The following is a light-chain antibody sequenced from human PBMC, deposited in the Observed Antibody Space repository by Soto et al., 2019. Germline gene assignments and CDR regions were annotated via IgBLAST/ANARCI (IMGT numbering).Light chain of an antibody. CDR3: QQYGSSAPIT. Sequence: EIVLTQSPGTLSLSPGDRATLSCRASQSVSSSYLAWYQQKPGQAPRLLIYGASTRATGIPDRFSGSGSETDFTLTISRLEPEDFALYYCQQYGSSAPITFGQGTRLEIK. CDR2: GAS. CDR1: QSVSSSY. V-gene: IGKV3-20*01. J-gene: IGKJ5*01.